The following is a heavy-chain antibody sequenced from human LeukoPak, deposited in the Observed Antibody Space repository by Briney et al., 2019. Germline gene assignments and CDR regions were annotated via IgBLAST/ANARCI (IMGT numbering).Heavy chain of an antibody. CDR2: INSDGSST. D-gene: IGHD3-9*01. CDR1: RFTFSTYW. CDR3: ARVGDILTVYYYYYYMDV. Sequence: GGSLRLSCAASRFTFSTYWMHWVRQAPGKGLVWVSRINSDGSSTGYADSVKGRFTISRDNAKNSLYLQMNSLRAEDTAVYYCARVGDILTVYYYYYYMDVWGKGTTVTISS. J-gene: IGHJ6*03. V-gene: IGHV3-74*01.